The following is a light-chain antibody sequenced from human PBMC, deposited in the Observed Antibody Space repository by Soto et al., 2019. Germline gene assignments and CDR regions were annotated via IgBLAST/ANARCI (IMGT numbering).Light chain of an antibody. J-gene: IGLJ1*01. Sequence: QSVLTQPASVSGTPGQSITISCTGSNSDVGIYDFVSWYQHHPGRAPKLIVSEVSHRPSGVSNRFSGSKSGNTASLTISGLHSEDEADYYCISYTSDDVRYVFGTGPKLTVL. CDR2: EVS. V-gene: IGLV2-14*01. CDR3: ISYTSDDVRYV. CDR1: NSDVGIYDF.